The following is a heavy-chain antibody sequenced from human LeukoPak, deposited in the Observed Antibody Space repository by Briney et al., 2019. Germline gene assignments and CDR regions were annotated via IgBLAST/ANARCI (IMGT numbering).Heavy chain of an antibody. Sequence: PGGSLRLSCAASGFTFDDYGMSWVRQAPGKGLEWVSGINWNGGSTGYADSVKGRFTISRDNAKNSLYLQMNSLRAEDTAVYYCARDPYYYDSSGYPGGYWGQGTLVTVSS. CDR2: INWNGGST. CDR1: GFTFDDYG. V-gene: IGHV3-20*04. J-gene: IGHJ4*02. CDR3: ARDPYYYDSSGYPGGY. D-gene: IGHD3-22*01.